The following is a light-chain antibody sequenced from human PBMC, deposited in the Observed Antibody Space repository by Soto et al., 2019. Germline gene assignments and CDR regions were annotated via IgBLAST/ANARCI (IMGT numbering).Light chain of an antibody. Sequence: DIQMTQSPSSLSASVGDRVTITCRASQSIRGHLGWYQQKPGKAPKSLIYVASRLQSGVPSRFSGSGSGTEFTLTISSLQPEDFATYYCVQHNSDPWTFGQGTKVEI. V-gene: IGKV1-17*01. J-gene: IGKJ1*01. CDR3: VQHNSDPWT. CDR2: VAS. CDR1: QSIRGH.